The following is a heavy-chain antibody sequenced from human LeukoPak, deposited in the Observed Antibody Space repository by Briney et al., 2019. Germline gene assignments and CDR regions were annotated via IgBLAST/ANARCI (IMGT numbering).Heavy chain of an antibody. J-gene: IGHJ6*03. CDR1: GYTFTGYY. CDR3: ARDGYSPYLFYYYYYYYMDV. Sequence: ASVKVSCKASGYTFTGYYMHWVRQAPGQGLEWMGWINPNSGATNYAQKFQGRVTMTRDTSISTAYMELSRLRSDDTAVYYCARDGYSPYLFYYYYYYYMDVWGKGTTVTVSS. D-gene: IGHD5-18*01. CDR2: INPNSGAT. V-gene: IGHV1-2*02.